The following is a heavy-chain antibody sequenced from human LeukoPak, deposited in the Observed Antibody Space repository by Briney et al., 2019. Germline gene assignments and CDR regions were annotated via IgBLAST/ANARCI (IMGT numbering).Heavy chain of an antibody. Sequence: PSGTLSLTCAVSGGSISSSNWWSWVRQPPGKGLEWIGEIYHSGSTNYNPSLKSRVTISVDKSKNQFSLKLSSVTAADTAVYYSARDEGAVDTAMVTGNYFDYWGQGTLVTVSS. D-gene: IGHD5-18*01. CDR2: IYHSGST. CDR1: GGSISSSNW. V-gene: IGHV4-4*02. J-gene: IGHJ4*02. CDR3: ARDEGAVDTAMVTGNYFDY.